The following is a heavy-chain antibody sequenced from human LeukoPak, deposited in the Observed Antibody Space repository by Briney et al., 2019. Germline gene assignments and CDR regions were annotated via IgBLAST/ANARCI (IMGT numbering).Heavy chain of an antibody. Sequence: ASVKVSCKASGYTFTSYYMHWVRQAPGQGLEWMGIINPSGGSTSYAQKFQGRVTMTEDTSTDTAYMELSSLRSEDTAVYYCATDLIDYGDPDAFDIWGQGTMVTVSS. CDR1: GYTFTSYY. CDR3: ATDLIDYGDPDAFDI. D-gene: IGHD4-17*01. V-gene: IGHV1-46*01. CDR2: INPSGGST. J-gene: IGHJ3*02.